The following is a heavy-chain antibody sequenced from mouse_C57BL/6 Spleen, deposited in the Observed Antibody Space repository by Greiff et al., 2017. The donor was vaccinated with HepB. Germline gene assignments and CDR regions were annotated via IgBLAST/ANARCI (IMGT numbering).Heavy chain of an antibody. CDR3: ARGGLSYGHYPLFDY. V-gene: IGHV1-80*01. D-gene: IGHD2-1*01. CDR1: GYAFSSYW. Sequence: VQLQASGAELVKPGASVKISCKASGYAFSSYWMNWVKQRPGKGLEGIGQIYPGDGDTNYNGKFKGKATLTADKSSRTAYMQLSSLTSEDSAVYFCARGGLSYGHYPLFDYWGQGTTLTVSS. J-gene: IGHJ2*01. CDR2: IYPGDGDT.